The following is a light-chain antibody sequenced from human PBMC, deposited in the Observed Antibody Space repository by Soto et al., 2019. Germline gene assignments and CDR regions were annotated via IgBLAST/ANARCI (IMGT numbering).Light chain of an antibody. CDR2: EVT. V-gene: IGLV2-8*01. Sequence: QSVLTQPPSASGSPGESVTISCTGSSDDIGAFKYVSWFQQFPGKAPKLIIYEVTERPSGVSGRFSGSKSDNTASLTVSGLQPDDEAIYFCSAYAGFNNLLFGGGTKLTVL. CDR3: SAYAGFNNLL. CDR1: SDDIGAFKY. J-gene: IGLJ2*01.